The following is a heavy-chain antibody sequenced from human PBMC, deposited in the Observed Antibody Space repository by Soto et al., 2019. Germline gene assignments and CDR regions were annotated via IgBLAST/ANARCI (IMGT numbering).Heavy chain of an antibody. Sequence: SETLSLTCTVSGGSVSSYYWSWIRQPPGKGLEWIGYMYNTGSTIYNPSLKSRVTISVDTSKNQFSLKLNSVTAADTAVYYCARDLWGYCGADCYPLDVWGQGTTVTVS. V-gene: IGHV4-59*02. J-gene: IGHJ6*02. CDR1: GGSVSSYY. CDR2: MYNTGST. D-gene: IGHD2-21*02. CDR3: ARDLWGYCGADCYPLDV.